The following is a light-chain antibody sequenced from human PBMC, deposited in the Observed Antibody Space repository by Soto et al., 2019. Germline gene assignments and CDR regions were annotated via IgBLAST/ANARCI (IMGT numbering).Light chain of an antibody. Sequence: EIVLTQSPATLCLSPGERATLSCRASQSVSRNLAWYQQKPGQAPRLLIYDASNRATGIPARFSGSGSVTYFTLTISSLEPEDFAVYYCQQRSNWATFGPGTKVDIK. CDR2: DAS. J-gene: IGKJ3*01. CDR3: QQRSNWAT. CDR1: QSVSRN. V-gene: IGKV3-11*01.